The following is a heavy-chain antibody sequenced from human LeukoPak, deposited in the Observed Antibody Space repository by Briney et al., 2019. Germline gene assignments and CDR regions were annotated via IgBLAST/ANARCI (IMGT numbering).Heavy chain of an antibody. CDR2: INYSGIT. CDR3: ARLNIVVVPASSFDY. CDR1: GGSISSTTYY. Sequence: PSETLSLTCTVSGGSISSTTYYWGWIRQSPGKGLEWFGSINYSGITYYNPSLKSRVTISVDTSKNQFSLKLTSVTAADTAVYYCARLNIVVVPASSFDYWAREPWSPSPQ. J-gene: IGHJ4*02. V-gene: IGHV4-39*01. D-gene: IGHD2-2*01.